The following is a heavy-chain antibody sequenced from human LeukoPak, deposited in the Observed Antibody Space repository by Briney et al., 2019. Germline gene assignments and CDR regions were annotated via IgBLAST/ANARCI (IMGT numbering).Heavy chain of an antibody. CDR3: ARETVTTRHGTQQFDY. V-gene: IGHV4-59*12. J-gene: IGHJ4*02. Sequence: KTSETLSLTCTVSGGSISSYYWSWIRQPPGKGLEWIGSIYYSGSTYYNPSLKSRVTISVDTSKNQFSLKLSSVTAADTAVYYCARETVTTRHGTQQFDYWGQGTLVTVSS. D-gene: IGHD4-17*01. CDR2: IYYSGST. CDR1: GGSISSYY.